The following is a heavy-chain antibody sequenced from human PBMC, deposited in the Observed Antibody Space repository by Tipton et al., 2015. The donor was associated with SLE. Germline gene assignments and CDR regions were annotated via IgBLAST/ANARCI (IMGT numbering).Heavy chain of an antibody. CDR1: GFTFNSYA. J-gene: IGHJ6*02. CDR3: APVLTGYYGMDV. Sequence: SLRLSCAATGFTFNSYAMNWVRQAPGKGLEWVSVIYSAGNTYYADSVKGRFTISRDNTRDTLYLQMNSLRAEDTAVYYCAPVLTGYYGMDVWGQGTTVTVSS. D-gene: IGHD4/OR15-4a*01. CDR2: IYSAGNT. V-gene: IGHV3-23*03.